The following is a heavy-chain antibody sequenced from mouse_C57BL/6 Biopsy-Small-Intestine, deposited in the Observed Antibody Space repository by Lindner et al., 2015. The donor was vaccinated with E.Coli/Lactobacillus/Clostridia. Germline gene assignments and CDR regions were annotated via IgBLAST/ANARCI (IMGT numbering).Heavy chain of an antibody. CDR3: ARGNERRYFDV. CDR2: INPNNGGT. Sequence: VQLQESGPELVKPGASVKIPCKASGYTFTDYNMDWVKQSHGKSLEWIGDINPNNGGTIYNQKFKGKATLTVDKSSSTAYMKLRSLTSEDTAVYYCARGNERRYFDVWGTGTTVTVSS. J-gene: IGHJ1*03. CDR1: GYTFTDYN. V-gene: IGHV1-18*01.